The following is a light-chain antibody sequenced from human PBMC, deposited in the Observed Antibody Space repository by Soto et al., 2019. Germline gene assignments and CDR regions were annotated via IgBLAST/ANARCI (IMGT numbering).Light chain of an antibody. CDR3: QQYNNWPRT. CDR1: QSVSSSY. J-gene: IGKJ1*01. Sequence: EIVLTQSPGTLSLSPGERATLSCRASQSVSSSYLAWYQQKPGRAHRLLIYGASTRASGVPAKFSGSGSGTEFTLTISSLQSEDFAVYYCQQYNNWPRTFGQGTKVDIK. CDR2: GAS. V-gene: IGKV3-15*01.